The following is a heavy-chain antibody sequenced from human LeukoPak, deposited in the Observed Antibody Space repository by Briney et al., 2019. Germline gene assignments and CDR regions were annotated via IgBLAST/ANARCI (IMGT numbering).Heavy chain of an antibody. CDR1: GGSISSYY. V-gene: IGHV4-4*07. CDR3: ASSPDFYYYYMDV. Sequence: SETLSLTCTVSGGSISSYYWSWIRQPAGKGLEWIGRIYTSGSTNYNPSLKSRLTMSIDTSKKEFSLKLTSVTAADTGVYYCASSPDFYYYYMDVWGNGTTVTVSS. CDR2: IYTSGST. J-gene: IGHJ6*03.